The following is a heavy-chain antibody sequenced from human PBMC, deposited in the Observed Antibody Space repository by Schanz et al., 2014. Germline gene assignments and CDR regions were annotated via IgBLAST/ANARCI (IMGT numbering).Heavy chain of an antibody. CDR1: GFTFNNYG. CDR2: IKTKTDGGTT. J-gene: IGHJ6*02. V-gene: IGHV3-15*01. D-gene: IGHD5-18*01. Sequence: VQLVESGGGVVRPGRSLRLSCAASGFTFNNYGMHWVRQAPGKGLEWVGRIKTKTDGGTTDYAAPVKGRFTISRDDSTNTLYLQMNSLKTEDTAVYYCTTGGRRGYSHYFYGMDVWGQGTTVTVSS. CDR3: TTGGRRGYSHYFYGMDV.